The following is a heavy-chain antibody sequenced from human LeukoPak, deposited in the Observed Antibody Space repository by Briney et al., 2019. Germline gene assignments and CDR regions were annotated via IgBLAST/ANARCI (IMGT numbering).Heavy chain of an antibody. CDR2: IRYDGSNK. D-gene: IGHD3-10*01. J-gene: IGHJ5*02. CDR3: AKDYSKTSYYGSGTYYRPNWFDP. Sequence: PGGSLRLSCAASGFTFSSYGMHWVRQAPGKGLEWVAFIRYDGSNKYYADSVKGRFTISRDNSKNTLCLQMNSLRAEDTAVYYCAKDYSKTSYYGSGTYYRPNWFDPWGQGTLVTVSS. CDR1: GFTFSSYG. V-gene: IGHV3-30*02.